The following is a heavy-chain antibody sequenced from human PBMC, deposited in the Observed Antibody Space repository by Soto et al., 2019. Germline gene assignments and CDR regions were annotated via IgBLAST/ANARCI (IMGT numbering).Heavy chain of an antibody. CDR3: ARGSVAAAGVNWFDP. J-gene: IGHJ5*02. CDR1: GGSISSYY. V-gene: IGHV4-59*01. CDR2: IYYSGST. Sequence: SETLSLTCTVSGGSISSYYWSWIRQPPGKGLEWIGYIYYSGSTNYNPSLKSRVTISVDTSKNQFSLKLSSVTAADTAVYYCARGSVAAAGVNWFDPWGQGTLVTVPS. D-gene: IGHD6-13*01.